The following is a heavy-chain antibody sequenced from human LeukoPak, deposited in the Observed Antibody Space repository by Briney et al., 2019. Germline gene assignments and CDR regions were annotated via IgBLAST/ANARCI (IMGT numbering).Heavy chain of an antibody. V-gene: IGHV4-34*01. J-gene: IGHJ6*03. CDR3: ARGGYGGMYYYYMDV. CDR1: GGSFSGYY. D-gene: IGHD4-23*01. Sequence: SETLSLTCAVYGGSFSGYYWSWIRQPPGKGLEWIGEINHSGSTNYNPSLKSRVTISVDTSKNQFSLKLSSVTAADTAVYYCARGGYGGMYYYYMDVWGKGTTVTVSS. CDR2: INHSGST.